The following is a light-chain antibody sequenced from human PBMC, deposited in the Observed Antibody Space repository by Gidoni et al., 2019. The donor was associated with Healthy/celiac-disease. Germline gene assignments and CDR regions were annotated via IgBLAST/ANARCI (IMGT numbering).Light chain of an antibody. Sequence: AIRMTQSPSSLSASTGDRVTITCRASQGISSDLAWYQQKPGKAPKLLIYAASTLQSGVPSRFSGSGSGTDFTLTISCLQSEDFATYYCQQYYSYPRTFXQXTKVEIK. CDR1: QGISSD. CDR2: AAS. CDR3: QQYYSYPRT. V-gene: IGKV1-8*01. J-gene: IGKJ1*01.